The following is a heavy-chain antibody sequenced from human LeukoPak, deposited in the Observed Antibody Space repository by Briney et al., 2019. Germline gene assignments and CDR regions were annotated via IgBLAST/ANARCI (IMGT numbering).Heavy chain of an antibody. CDR1: GFTSNSAG. J-gene: IGHJ4*02. V-gene: IGHV3-30*02. CDR2: IRYDGNKE. D-gene: IGHD4/OR15-4a*01. CDR3: AKDRNFFPQVLRH. Sequence: GGSLRLSCVGSGFTSNSAGIHWVRQAQGKGLEWVAFIRYDGNKEYYGNSVKGRFTISRDNSKNTIYLQMSGLRAEDTAVYYCAKDRNFFPQVLRHWDQGTLVTVSS.